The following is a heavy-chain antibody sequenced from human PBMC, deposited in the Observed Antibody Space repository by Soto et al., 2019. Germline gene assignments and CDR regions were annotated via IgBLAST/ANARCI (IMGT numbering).Heavy chain of an antibody. J-gene: IGHJ4*02. CDR3: AKGDIVVVPAAIHPFDY. CDR2: ISGSGGST. CDR1: GFTFSSYA. Sequence: GGSLRLSCAASGFTFSSYAMSWVRQAPGKGLEWVSAISGSGGSTYYADSVKGRFTISRDNSKNTLYLQMKSLRAEDTAVYYCAKGDIVVVPAAIHPFDYWGQGTLVTVSS. V-gene: IGHV3-23*01. D-gene: IGHD2-2*01.